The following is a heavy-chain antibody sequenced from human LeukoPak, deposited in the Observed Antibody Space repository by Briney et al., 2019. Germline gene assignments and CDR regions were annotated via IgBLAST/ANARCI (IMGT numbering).Heavy chain of an antibody. CDR1: GFTVSSNY. CDR2: IYSGGST. Sequence: AGGSLRLSCAASGFTVSSNYMSWVRQAPGKGLEWVSVIYSGGSTYYEDSVKGRFTISRDNSKNTLYLQMNSLRAGDTAVYYCAKDREWDDYAEYDYWGQGTLVTVSS. D-gene: IGHD4-17*01. V-gene: IGHV3-53*01. J-gene: IGHJ4*02. CDR3: AKDREWDDYAEYDY.